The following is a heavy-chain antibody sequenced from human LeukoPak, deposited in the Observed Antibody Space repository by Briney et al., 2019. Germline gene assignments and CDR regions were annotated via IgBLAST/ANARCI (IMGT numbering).Heavy chain of an antibody. V-gene: IGHV3-30*18. D-gene: IGHD3-22*01. Sequence: PLRSLRLSCAASGFTFSSYGMHWVRQAPRKGLGWVAVISYEGSNKYYADSVKGRFTISRDNSKNTLYLQMNSLRAEDTAVYYCAKDGGYYDSSGYYEEEVFDYWGQGTLVTVSS. CDR1: GFTFSSYG. CDR3: AKDGGYYDSSGYYEEEVFDY. CDR2: ISYEGSNK. J-gene: IGHJ4*02.